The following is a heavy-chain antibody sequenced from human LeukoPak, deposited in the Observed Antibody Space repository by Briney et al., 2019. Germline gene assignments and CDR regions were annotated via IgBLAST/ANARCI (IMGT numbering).Heavy chain of an antibody. J-gene: IGHJ4*02. CDR2: IYSDNT. Sequence: GGSLRLSCTVSGFTVSTNSMSWVRQAPGKGLEWVSFIYSDNTHYSDSVKGRFTISRDNSKNTLYLQMNSLRAEDTAVYYCAKARNMITFGGVIANDYWGQGTLVTVSS. D-gene: IGHD3-16*02. CDR1: GFTVSTNS. V-gene: IGHV3-53*01. CDR3: AKARNMITFGGVIANDY.